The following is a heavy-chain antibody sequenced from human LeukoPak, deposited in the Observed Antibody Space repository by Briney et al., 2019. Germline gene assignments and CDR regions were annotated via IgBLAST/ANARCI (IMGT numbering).Heavy chain of an antibody. CDR3: ARLTGGAVDY. D-gene: IGHD1-14*01. Sequence: PSETLSLTCTVSGGSISSSSYYWGWIRQPPGKRLEWIGSIYYSGSTYYNPSLKSRVTISVDTSKNQFSLKLSSVTAADTAVYYCARLTGGAVDYWGQGTLVTVSS. V-gene: IGHV4-39*01. CDR1: GGSISSSSYY. J-gene: IGHJ4*02. CDR2: IYYSGST.